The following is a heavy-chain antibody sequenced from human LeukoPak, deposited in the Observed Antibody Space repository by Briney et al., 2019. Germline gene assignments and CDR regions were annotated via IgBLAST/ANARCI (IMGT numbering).Heavy chain of an antibody. CDR3: ARDRTLWFGVHYYYYMDV. J-gene: IGHJ6*03. Sequence: ASVKVSCKASGYTLTNYDINWVRQATGQGLEWLGWMNPNSGNTVHAQNFQGRVTIARNTSKSTAYMELSSLRSEDTAVYYCARDRTLWFGVHYYYYMDVWGKGTTVTVSS. CDR1: GYTLTNYD. CDR2: MNPNSGNT. V-gene: IGHV1-8*03. D-gene: IGHD3-10*01.